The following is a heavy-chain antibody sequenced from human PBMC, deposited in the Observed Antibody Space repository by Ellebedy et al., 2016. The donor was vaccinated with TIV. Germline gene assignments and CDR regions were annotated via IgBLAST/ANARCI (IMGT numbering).Heavy chain of an antibody. Sequence: MPSETLSLTCAVYGGSFSGHYWTWIRQPPGKGLEWIGEIKHSGSTNYKPSLKSRVTISVDTSKNQFSLKLRSVTAADTAMYYCARGETYYYERRAYYPRQNWFDPWGQGTLVTVSS. CDR1: GGSFSGHY. CDR2: IKHSGST. V-gene: IGHV4-34*01. J-gene: IGHJ5*02. CDR3: ARGETYYYERRAYYPRQNWFDP. D-gene: IGHD3-22*01.